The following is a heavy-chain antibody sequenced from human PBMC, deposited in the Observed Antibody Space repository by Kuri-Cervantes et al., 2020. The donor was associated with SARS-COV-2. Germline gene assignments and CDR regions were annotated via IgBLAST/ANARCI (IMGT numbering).Heavy chain of an antibody. Sequence: GESLKISCSASGFTFSSYAMHWVRQAPGKGLEYVSAISSNGGSTYYADSVKGRFTISRDNSKNTLYLQMSSLRAEDTAVYYCARDPYYRGGFFDYWGQGTLVTVSS. CDR2: ISSNGGST. CDR1: GFTFSSYA. D-gene: IGHD3-10*01. V-gene: IGHV3-64D*06. J-gene: IGHJ4*02. CDR3: ARDPYYRGGFFDY.